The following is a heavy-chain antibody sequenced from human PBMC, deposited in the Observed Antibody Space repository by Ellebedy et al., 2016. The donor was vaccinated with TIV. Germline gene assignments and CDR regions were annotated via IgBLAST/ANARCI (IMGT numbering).Heavy chain of an antibody. CDR3: ARVTIRYSGSYEAFDI. CDR2: IYSGGST. D-gene: IGHD1-26*01. Sequence: GESLKISCAASGFTVSSNYMSWVRQAPGKGLEWVSVIYSGGSTYYADSVKGRFTISRDNSKNTLYLQMNSLRAEDTAVYYCARVTIRYSGSYEAFDIWGQGTMVTVSS. CDR1: GFTVSSNY. V-gene: IGHV3-53*01. J-gene: IGHJ3*02.